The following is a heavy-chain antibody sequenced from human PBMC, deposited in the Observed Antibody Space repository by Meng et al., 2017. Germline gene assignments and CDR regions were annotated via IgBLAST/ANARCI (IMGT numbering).Heavy chain of an antibody. V-gene: IGHV1-2*06. CDR2: INPNSGGT. D-gene: IGHD6-19*01. J-gene: IGHJ4*02. CDR1: GYTCTGYY. Sequence: MEESREEVKKTGASLKCCLYAAGYTCTGYYQDWVRQTPGPGLEGMGRINPNSGGTNSAQKFKGRVTMTRDTSISTAYMELSRLRSDDTAVYYCASTEDPLNQWLGQDYWGQGTLVTVSS. CDR3: ASTEDPLNQWLGQDY.